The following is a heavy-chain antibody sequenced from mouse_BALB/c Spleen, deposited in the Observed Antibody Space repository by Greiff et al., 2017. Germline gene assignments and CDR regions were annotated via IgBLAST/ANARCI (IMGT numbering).Heavy chain of an antibody. D-gene: IGHD1-1*01. CDR1: GFTFSSYA. Sequence: EVKLVESGGGLVKPGGSLKLSCAASGFTFSSYAMSWVRQSPEKRLEWVAEISSGGSYTYYPDTVTGRFTISRDNAKNTLYLEMSSLRSEDTAMYYCAREGIYYYGSSYCAMDYWGQGTSVTVSS. J-gene: IGHJ4*01. CDR3: AREGIYYYGSSYCAMDY. CDR2: ISSGGSYT. V-gene: IGHV5-9-4*01.